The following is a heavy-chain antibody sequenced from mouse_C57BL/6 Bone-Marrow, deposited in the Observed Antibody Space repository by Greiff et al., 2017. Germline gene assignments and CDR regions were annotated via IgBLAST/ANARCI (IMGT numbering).Heavy chain of an antibody. CDR1: GYTFTDYE. Sequence: QVQLQQSGAELVRPGASVTLSCKASGYTFTDYEMHWVKQTPVHGLEWIGAIDPATGGTASNQKFKGKAILTADKSSSTAYMELRSLTSEDSAVYYCTVTTVVAAWYFDVWGTGTTVTVSS. CDR3: TVTTVVAAWYFDV. CDR2: IDPATGGT. J-gene: IGHJ1*03. D-gene: IGHD1-1*01. V-gene: IGHV1-15*01.